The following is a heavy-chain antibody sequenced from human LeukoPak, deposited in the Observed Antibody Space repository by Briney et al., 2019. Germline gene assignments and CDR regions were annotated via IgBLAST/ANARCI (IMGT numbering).Heavy chain of an antibody. J-gene: IGHJ1*01. CDR3: ARAGASFGAYWKAPSGEYFQH. Sequence: PGGSLRLSCAASGFTVSSNYMSWVRQAPGKGLEWVSVIYSGGSTYYADSVKGRFTISRDNSKNTLYLQMNSLRAEDTAVYYCARAGASFGAYWKAPSGEYFQHWGQGTLVTVSS. V-gene: IGHV3-66*01. CDR1: GFTVSSNY. CDR2: IYSGGST. D-gene: IGHD3-10*01.